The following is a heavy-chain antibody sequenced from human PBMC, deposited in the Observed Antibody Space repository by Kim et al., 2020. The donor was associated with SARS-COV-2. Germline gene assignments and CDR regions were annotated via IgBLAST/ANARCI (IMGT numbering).Heavy chain of an antibody. Sequence: NKYYADSVKGRFTISRDNSKNTLYLQMNSLRAEDTAVYYCAREPIPAFDIWGQGTMVTVSS. CDR3: AREPIPAFDI. CDR2: NK. V-gene: IGHV3-30*01. J-gene: IGHJ3*02.